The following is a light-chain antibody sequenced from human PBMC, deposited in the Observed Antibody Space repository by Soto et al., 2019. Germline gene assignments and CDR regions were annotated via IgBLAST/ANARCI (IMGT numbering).Light chain of an antibody. CDR3: EHRAYWPRGS. J-gene: IGKJ2*01. CDR2: HAS. Sequence: EIVLTQSPDTLSLSPGDTATLSCRASQSVARYLAWYQQKPGQPPRLLMYHASNRATGIPARFSGSGSGKRFNLTIGSLEPVDFAVYFCEHRAYWPRGSFGQGTKLEIK. CDR1: QSVARY. V-gene: IGKV3-11*01.